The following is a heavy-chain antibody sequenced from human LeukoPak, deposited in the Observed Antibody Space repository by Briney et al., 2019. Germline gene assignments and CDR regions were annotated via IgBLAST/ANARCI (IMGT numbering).Heavy chain of an antibody. J-gene: IGHJ6*02. Sequence: SETLSLTCTVSGGSISSYYWSWIRQPPGKGLEWIGYIYYSGSTNYNPAVKSRVTISVDTSKNQFSLKLSSVTAADTAVYYCARDRGYCSGGSCYYYGMDVWGQGTTVTVSS. CDR1: GGSISSYY. CDR3: ARDRGYCSGGSCYYYGMDV. CDR2: IYYSGST. V-gene: IGHV4-59*01. D-gene: IGHD2-15*01.